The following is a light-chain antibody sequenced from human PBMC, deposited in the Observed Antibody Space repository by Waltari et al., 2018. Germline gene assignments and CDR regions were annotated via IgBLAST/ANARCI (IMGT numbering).Light chain of an antibody. V-gene: IGKV3-15*01. Sequence: IEMTQSPATLSVSPGERATLSCRASQSLSGNLAWYQQRPGQGLRLLIYGASTRATGVPARFSGSGSGTEFTLTITSLQSEDFAVYYCQQYNLWPPITFGQGTRLEMK. CDR1: QSLSGN. J-gene: IGKJ5*01. CDR2: GAS. CDR3: QQYNLWPPIT.